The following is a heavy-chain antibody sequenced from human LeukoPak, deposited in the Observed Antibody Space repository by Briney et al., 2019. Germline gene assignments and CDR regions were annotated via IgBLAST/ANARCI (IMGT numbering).Heavy chain of an antibody. Sequence: GGSLRLSCAASGFAFNTYWMNWVRQAPGRGLEWVANINQDGRDKYYMESVKGRFTIYKDNAKNSLYLQLDSLRAEDTAIYYCARGDWWVGAAQYCDYWGRXTLVTVSS. CDR3: ARGDWWVGAAQYCDY. V-gene: IGHV3-7*01. CDR2: INQDGRDK. J-gene: IGHJ4*01. CDR1: GFAFNTYW. D-gene: IGHD2-15*01.